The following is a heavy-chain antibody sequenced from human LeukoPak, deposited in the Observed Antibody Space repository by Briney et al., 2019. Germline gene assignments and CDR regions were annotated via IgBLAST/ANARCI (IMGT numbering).Heavy chain of an antibody. CDR1: GGSISSYY. CDR2: IYYSGST. CDR3: ARPLPIAVAGTTPYYGMDV. J-gene: IGHJ6*02. D-gene: IGHD6-19*01. Sequence: PSETLSLTCTVSGGSISSYYWSWIRQPPGKGLEWIGYIYYSGSTNYNPSLKSRVTISVDTSKNQFSLKLSSVTAADTAVYYCARPLPIAVAGTTPYYGMDVWGQGTTVTVSS. V-gene: IGHV4-59*08.